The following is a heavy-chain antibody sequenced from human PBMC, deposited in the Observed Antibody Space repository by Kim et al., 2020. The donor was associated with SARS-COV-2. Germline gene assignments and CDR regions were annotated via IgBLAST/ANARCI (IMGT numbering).Heavy chain of an antibody. Sequence: SKKYYADSVKGRFTISRDNSKNTIDRQMNSLRAEDTAVYYCASQSPASDYWGQGTLVTVSS. J-gene: IGHJ4*02. CDR3: ASQSPASDY. CDR2: SKK. V-gene: IGHV3-33*01.